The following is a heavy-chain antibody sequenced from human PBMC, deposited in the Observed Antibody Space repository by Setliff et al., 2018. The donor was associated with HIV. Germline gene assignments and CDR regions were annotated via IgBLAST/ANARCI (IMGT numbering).Heavy chain of an antibody. J-gene: IGHJ4*02. D-gene: IGHD5-12*01. Sequence: GGSLRLSCAASGFTFSSYAMHWVRQAPGKGLEWVAVISYDGINKYYADSVKGRFTISRDNSKNTLYLQMNSLRAEDTAVYYCAKAYSGYEYSTDYWGQGTLVTVSS. CDR3: AKAYSGYEYSTDY. V-gene: IGHV3-30-3*02. CDR1: GFTFSSYA. CDR2: ISYDGINK.